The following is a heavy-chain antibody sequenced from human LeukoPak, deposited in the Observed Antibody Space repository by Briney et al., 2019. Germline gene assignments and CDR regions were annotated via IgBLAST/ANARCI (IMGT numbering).Heavy chain of an antibody. CDR1: GYTFINYG. D-gene: IGHD3-9*01. CDR2: ISAHNGDT. V-gene: IGHV1-18*01. CDR3: ARGLKYDILTGYYNYLPDY. Sequence: ASMKVSCKASGYTFINYGISWVRQAPGQGLEWMGWISAHNGDTNYAQKFQGRVTMTTDTSTSTIYMELRSLRSDDTAVYYCARGLKYDILTGYYNYLPDYWGQGTLVTVSS. J-gene: IGHJ4*02.